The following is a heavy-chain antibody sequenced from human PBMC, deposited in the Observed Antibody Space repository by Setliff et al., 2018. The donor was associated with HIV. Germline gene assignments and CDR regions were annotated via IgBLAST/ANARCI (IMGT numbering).Heavy chain of an antibody. J-gene: IGHJ6*02. CDR2: MYFRGNA. CDR3: ARVETTVRGATYGMDV. Sequence: KTSETLSLTCTVSGVSISSHYWSWTRQAPGKGLEWIGTMYFRGNARNSPSLKSRVAISVDTSKNQLSLNLTSVTAADTAVYYCARVETTVRGATYGMDVWGQGTTVTVSS. CDR1: GVSISSHY. V-gene: IGHV4-59*11. D-gene: IGHD3-10*01.